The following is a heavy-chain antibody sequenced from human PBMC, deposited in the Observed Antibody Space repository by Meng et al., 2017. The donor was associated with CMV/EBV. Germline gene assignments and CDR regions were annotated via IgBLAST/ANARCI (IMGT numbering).Heavy chain of an antibody. CDR3: ARDRDMYSSSWYPFDY. D-gene: IGHD6-13*01. CDR1: GGSISSSSYY. Sequence: GSLRLSCTVSGGSISSSSYYWGWIRQPPGKGLEWIGSIYYSGSTYYNPSLKSRVTISVDTSKNQFSLKLSSVTAVDTAVYYCARDRDMYSSSWYPFDYWGQGTLVTVSS. V-gene: IGHV4-39*07. J-gene: IGHJ4*02. CDR2: IYYSGST.